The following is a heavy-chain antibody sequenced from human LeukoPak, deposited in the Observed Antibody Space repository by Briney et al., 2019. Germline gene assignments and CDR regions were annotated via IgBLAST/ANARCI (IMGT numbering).Heavy chain of an antibody. V-gene: IGHV3-30*04. CDR1: GFTLSSYA. CDR3: ARGASGSFHYGMDV. Sequence: GGSLRLSCAASGFTLSSYATHWVRQAPGKGLEWVAVISYDGTNKYYADSVKGRFTNSRDPSKSTLYLQMNSLRAEDTAIYYWARGASGSFHYGMDVWGQGTTVTVSS. J-gene: IGHJ6*02. CDR2: ISYDGTNK. D-gene: IGHD3-10*01.